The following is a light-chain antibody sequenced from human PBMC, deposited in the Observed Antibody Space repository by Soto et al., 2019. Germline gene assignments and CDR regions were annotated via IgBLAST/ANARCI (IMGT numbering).Light chain of an antibody. V-gene: IGLV2-14*01. CDR1: SSDVGGYNY. Sequence: QSALTQPASVSGSPGQSITISCTGTSSDVGGYNYVSWYQQHPGKAPKLMIYDVSNRPSGVSNRFSGSKSGNTASLTISGLQAEDEPDYYCTSYSSRPTLDVVFGGGTKLTVL. CDR3: TSYSSRPTLDVV. J-gene: IGLJ2*01. CDR2: DVS.